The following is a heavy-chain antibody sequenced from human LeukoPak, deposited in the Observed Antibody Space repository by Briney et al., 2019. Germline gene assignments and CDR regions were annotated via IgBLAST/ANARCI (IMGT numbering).Heavy chain of an antibody. CDR2: IIPIFGTA. Sequence: ASVKVSCKASGGTFSSYAISWVRQAPGQGLEWMGGIIPIFGTANYAQKFQGRVTITADESTSTAYMELSSLRSEDTAVYYCARERLGSPYFDYWGQGTLVTVSS. CDR1: GGTFSSYA. J-gene: IGHJ4*02. CDR3: ARERLGSPYFDY. V-gene: IGHV1-69*13. D-gene: IGHD6-13*01.